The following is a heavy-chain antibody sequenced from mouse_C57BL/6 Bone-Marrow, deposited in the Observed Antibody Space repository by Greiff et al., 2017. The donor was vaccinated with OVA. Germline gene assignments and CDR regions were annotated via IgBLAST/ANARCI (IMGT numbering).Heavy chain of an antibody. CDR2: IYPRSGNT. V-gene: IGHV1-81*01. D-gene: IGHD2-2*01. Sequence: QVQLQQSGAELARPGASVKLSCKASGYTFTSHGISWVKQRTGQGLEWIGEIYPRSGNTYYNEKFKGKATLTADKSSSTAYMELRSLTSEDSAVYFGARGGYDVEGFAYWGQGTLVTVSA. CDR3: ARGGYDVEGFAY. CDR1: GYTFTSHG. J-gene: IGHJ3*01.